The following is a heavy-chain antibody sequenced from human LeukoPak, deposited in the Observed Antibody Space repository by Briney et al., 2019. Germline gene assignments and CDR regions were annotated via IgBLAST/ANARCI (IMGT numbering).Heavy chain of an antibody. Sequence: GASVKVSCKASGGTFSSYAISWVRQAPGQGLEWMGRIIPIFGTANYAQKFQGRVTITTDESTSTAYMELSSLRSEDTAVYYCARDLIVGATIGQHWGQGTLVTVSS. V-gene: IGHV1-69*05. CDR3: ARDLIVGATIGQH. D-gene: IGHD1-26*01. CDR2: IIPIFGTA. J-gene: IGHJ1*01. CDR1: GGTFSSYA.